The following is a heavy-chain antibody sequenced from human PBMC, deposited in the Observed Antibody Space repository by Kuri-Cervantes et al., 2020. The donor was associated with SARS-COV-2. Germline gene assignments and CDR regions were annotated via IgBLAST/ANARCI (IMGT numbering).Heavy chain of an antibody. CDR3: ARTPDFWSGKHYYYMDV. J-gene: IGHJ6*03. CDR2: ISSSSSTI. CDR1: GFTFSSYS. V-gene: IGHV3-48*01. Sequence: GESLKISCAASGFTFSSYSMNWVRQAPGKGLEWVSYISSSSSTIYYADSVKGRFTISRDNAKNSLYLQMNSLRAEDTAVYYCARTPDFWSGKHYYYMDVWGKGTTVTVSS. D-gene: IGHD3-3*01.